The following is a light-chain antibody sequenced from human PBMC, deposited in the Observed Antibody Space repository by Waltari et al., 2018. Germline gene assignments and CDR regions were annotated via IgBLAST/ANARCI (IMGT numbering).Light chain of an antibody. Sequence: QLVLTQSPSAPASLGASVRLTCTLDSGHSSNIIAWLHQRPAKGPQYLMKVNSDGSHSKGDEIPDRFSGSSAGAERYLTISSGQSADEGDYYCQTGGHGTWVFGGGTKLTVL. CDR2: VNSDGSH. J-gene: IGLJ3*02. CDR3: QTGGHGTWV. CDR1: SGHSSNI. V-gene: IGLV4-69*01.